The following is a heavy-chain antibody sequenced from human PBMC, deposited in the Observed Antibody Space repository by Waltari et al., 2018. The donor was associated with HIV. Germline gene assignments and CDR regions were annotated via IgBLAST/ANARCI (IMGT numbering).Heavy chain of an antibody. D-gene: IGHD2-21*02. CDR3: AREDLLYCGGDCYPGDY. Sequence: QVQLVESGGGVVKPGRSLRLSCAASGFTFSSYGMPWVRQAPGKGLEWVAGIWYDGSNKYYADSVKGRFTISRDNSKNTLYLQMNSLRAEDTAVYYCAREDLLYCGGDCYPGDYWGQGTLVTVSS. J-gene: IGHJ4*02. V-gene: IGHV3-33*01. CDR2: IWYDGSNK. CDR1: GFTFSSYG.